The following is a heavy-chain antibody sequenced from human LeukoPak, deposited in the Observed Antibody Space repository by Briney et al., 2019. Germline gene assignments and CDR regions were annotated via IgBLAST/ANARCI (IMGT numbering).Heavy chain of an antibody. CDR2: IIPIFGTA. CDR1: GGTFSSYA. CDR3: ARVGYPTINSNFDY. Sequence: SVKISCKASGGTFSSYAISWVRQAPGQGLEWMGGIIPIFGTANYAQKFQGRVTITTDESTSTAYMELSSLRSEDTAVYYCARVGYPTINSNFDYWGQGTLVTVSS. J-gene: IGHJ4*02. V-gene: IGHV1-69*05. D-gene: IGHD5-12*01.